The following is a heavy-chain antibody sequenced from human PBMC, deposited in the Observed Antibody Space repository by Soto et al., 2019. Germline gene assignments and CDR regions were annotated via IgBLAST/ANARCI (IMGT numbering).Heavy chain of an antibody. CDR1: GLTFSSYA. CDR2: ISGSGGDT. J-gene: IGHJ5*02. D-gene: IGHD2-15*01. Sequence: PGGSLRLCCAASGLTFSSYAVSWFRQAPGKGLEWVSAISGSGGDTYYADSVKGRFTISRDNSKNTLYLQMNSLRAEDTAVYYCAKDYRSRYCSGGSCHNWFDPWGQGTLVTVSS. V-gene: IGHV3-23*01. CDR3: AKDYRSRYCSGGSCHNWFDP.